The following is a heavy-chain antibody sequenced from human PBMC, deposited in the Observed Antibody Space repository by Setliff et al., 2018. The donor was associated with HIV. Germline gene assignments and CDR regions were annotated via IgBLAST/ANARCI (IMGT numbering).Heavy chain of an antibody. D-gene: IGHD6-19*01. J-gene: IGHJ5*02. CDR3: SGYTTAWFAPS. CDR2: LDYSGTT. CDR1: GGSMSGSSYY. V-gene: IGHV4-39*07. Sequence: SETLSLTCTVSGGSMSGSSYYWGWIRQPPGKGLEWIGSLDYSGTTYYNPSLKSRVTISVDKSKNQFSLNLTSVTVADTAIYYCSGYTTAWFAPSWGQGTLVTVAS.